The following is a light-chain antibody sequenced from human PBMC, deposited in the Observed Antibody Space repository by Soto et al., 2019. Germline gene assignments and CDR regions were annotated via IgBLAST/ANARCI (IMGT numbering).Light chain of an antibody. CDR1: QSVSSIY. CDR3: PSYGHSPRP. CDR2: GAS. Sequence: EVVVTQAAVTVCLTTEEKATLSFRSSQSVSSIYLAWYQQKPGQAPRILIYGASSRATGITDRFSGSGSGIDFTLSIRRLAPEDFVVHYCPSYGHSPRPFGQGTKVDIK. J-gene: IGKJ1*01. V-gene: IGKV3-20*01.